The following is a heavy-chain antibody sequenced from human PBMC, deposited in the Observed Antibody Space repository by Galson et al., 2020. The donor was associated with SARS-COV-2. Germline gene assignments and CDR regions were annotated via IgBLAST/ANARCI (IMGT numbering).Heavy chain of an antibody. J-gene: IGHJ4*02. CDR2: ISYDGSNK. Sequence: PGGSLRLSCAASGFTFSSYAMHWVRQAPGKGLEWVAVISYDGSNKYYADSVKGRFTISRDNSKNTLYLQMNSLRAEDTAVYYCARPSSGSYYGVFDYWGQGTLVTVSS. D-gene: IGHD1-26*01. V-gene: IGHV3-30*04. CDR1: GFTFSSYA. CDR3: ARPSSGSYYGVFDY.